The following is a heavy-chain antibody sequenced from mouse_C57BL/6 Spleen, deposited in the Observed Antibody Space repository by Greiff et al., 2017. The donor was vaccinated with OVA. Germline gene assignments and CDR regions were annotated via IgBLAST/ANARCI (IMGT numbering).Heavy chain of an antibody. Sequence: EVQGVESGGGLVQPKGSLKLSCAASGFTFNTYAMHWVRQAPGKGLEWVARIRSKSSNYATYYADSVKDRFTISRDDSQSMLYLQMNNLKTEDTAMYYCVREPIYYDYLYYAMDYWGQGTSVTVSS. CDR2: IRSKSSNYAT. CDR3: VREPIYYDYLYYAMDY. D-gene: IGHD2-4*01. J-gene: IGHJ4*01. V-gene: IGHV10-3*01. CDR1: GFTFNTYA.